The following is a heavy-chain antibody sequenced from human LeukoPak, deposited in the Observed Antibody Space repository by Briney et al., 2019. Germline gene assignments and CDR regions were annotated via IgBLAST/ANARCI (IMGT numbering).Heavy chain of an antibody. CDR3: ARVSHNCSGDRCYSRWFDP. Sequence: SETLSLTCTVSGYSISSGYLWGWIRQPPGKGLEWIGSIDGSGSSYYNPSLKSRVTISVDTSRNQFSLKMTSVTAADTAVYYCARVSHNCSGDRCYSRWFDPRAREPWSSSPQ. D-gene: IGHD2-15*01. J-gene: IGHJ5*02. CDR2: IDGSGSS. V-gene: IGHV4-38-2*02. CDR1: GYSISSGYL.